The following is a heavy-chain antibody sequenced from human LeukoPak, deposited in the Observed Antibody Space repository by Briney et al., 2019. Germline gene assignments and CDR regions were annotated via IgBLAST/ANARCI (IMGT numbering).Heavy chain of an antibody. CDR1: GFTVSNKY. Sequence: GGSLRLSCAASGFTVSNKYMSWVRQAPGKGLEWVSVIYSGGRTYYADSVKGRFTISRDNRKNLLHLQMNSLRPDDSAVYYCVKDLGSAITSALALDVWGQGTTVTVSS. J-gene: IGHJ6*02. CDR2: IYSGGRT. CDR3: VKDLGSAITSALALDV. D-gene: IGHD2-15*01. V-gene: IGHV3-66*01.